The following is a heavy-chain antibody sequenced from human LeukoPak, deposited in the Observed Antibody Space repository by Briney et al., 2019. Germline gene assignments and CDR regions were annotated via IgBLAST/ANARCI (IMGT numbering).Heavy chain of an antibody. Sequence: PGGSLRLSCAASGFTFDDYGMSWVRQAPGKGLEWVSGINWNGGSTGYADSVKGRFTISRDNAKNSLYLQMNSLRAEDTAVYYCARVGGNYYYMDVWGKGTTVTVSS. CDR2: INWNGGST. J-gene: IGHJ6*03. CDR3: ARVGGNYYYMDV. V-gene: IGHV3-20*04. CDR1: GFTFDDYG.